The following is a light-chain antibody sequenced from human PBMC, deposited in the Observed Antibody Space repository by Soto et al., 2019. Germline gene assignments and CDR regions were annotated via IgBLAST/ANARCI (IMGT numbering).Light chain of an antibody. CDR2: GAS. V-gene: IGKV3-15*01. Sequence: EIVLTQSPGTLSLSPGERATLSCRASQSVSSRFLAWYQQKPGQAPRLLMYGASSRATGIPARFSGSGSGTEFTLTISSLQSEDFAVYYCQQYNNWPRTFGQGAKVDVK. CDR1: QSVSSRF. CDR3: QQYNNWPRT. J-gene: IGKJ1*01.